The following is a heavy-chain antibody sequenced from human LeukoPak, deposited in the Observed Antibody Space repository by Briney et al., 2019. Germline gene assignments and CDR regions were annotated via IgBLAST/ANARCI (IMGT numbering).Heavy chain of an antibody. V-gene: IGHV4-34*01. CDR2: INHSGST. Sequence: PSETLSLTCAVYGGSFSGYYWSWIRQPPGKGLEWIGEINHSGSTNYNPSLKSRVTTSVDTSKNQFSLKLSSVTAADTAVYYCARGAADADYWGQGTLVTVSS. D-gene: IGHD6-13*01. CDR3: ARGAADADY. CDR1: GGSFSGYY. J-gene: IGHJ4*02.